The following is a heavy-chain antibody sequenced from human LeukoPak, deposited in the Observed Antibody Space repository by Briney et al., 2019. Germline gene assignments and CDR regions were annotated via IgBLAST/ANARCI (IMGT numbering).Heavy chain of an antibody. D-gene: IGHD6-19*01. CDR3: ASLAVAGLSEGY. CDR2: IYYSGST. V-gene: IGHV4-39*01. Sequence: PSETLSLTCTVSGGSISSGGYYWSWIRQHPGKGLEWIASIYYSGSTYYNPSLKSRVTISVDTSRNQFSLKLSSVTAADTAVYYCASLAVAGLSEGYWGQGTLVIVSS. CDR1: GGSISSGGYY. J-gene: IGHJ4*02.